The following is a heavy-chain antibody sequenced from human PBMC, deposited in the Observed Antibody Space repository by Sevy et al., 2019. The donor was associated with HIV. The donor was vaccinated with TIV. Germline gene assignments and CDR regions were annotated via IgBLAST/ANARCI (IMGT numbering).Heavy chain of an antibody. CDR1: GFTFDDYA. D-gene: IGHD3-22*01. V-gene: IGHV3-9*01. Sequence: GGFLRLSCAASGFTFDDYAMHWVRQAPGKGLEWVSGISWNSGSIGYADSVKGRFTISRDNAKNSLYLQMNSLRAEDTALYYCAKDKFYYDSSGYYFDYWGQGTLVTVSS. CDR2: ISWNSGSI. CDR3: AKDKFYYDSSGYYFDY. J-gene: IGHJ4*02.